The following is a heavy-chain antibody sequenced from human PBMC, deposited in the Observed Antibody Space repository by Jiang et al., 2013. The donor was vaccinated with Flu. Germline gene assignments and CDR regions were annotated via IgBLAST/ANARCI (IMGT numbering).Heavy chain of an antibody. V-gene: IGHV2-5*02. CDR2: IYWDDDK. CDR1: GFSLSTSGTH. D-gene: IGHD3-3*01. Sequence: KPTQTLTLTCSLSGFSLSTSGTHVGWIRQPPGKALEWLALIYWDDDKRYSASLKSRLTIAKDTSKNQVVLTMTNMDPVDTATYFCAHSPGDYSDYWSGYSAKYFDYWGQGALVTVSS. CDR3: AHSPGDYSDYWSGYSAKYFDY. J-gene: IGHJ4*02.